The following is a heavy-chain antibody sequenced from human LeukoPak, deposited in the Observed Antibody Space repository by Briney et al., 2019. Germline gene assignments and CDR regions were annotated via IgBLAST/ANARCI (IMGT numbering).Heavy chain of an antibody. CDR3: TTDGVITMVRGVISHKD. V-gene: IGHV3-30*02. J-gene: IGHJ4*02. D-gene: IGHD3-10*01. Sequence: GGSLRLSCAASGFTFSSYGMHWVRQAPGKGLEWVAFIRYDGSNKYYADSVKGRFTISRDNSKNTLYLQMNSLKTEDTAVYYCTTDGVITMVRGVISHKDWGQGTLVTVSS. CDR1: GFTFSSYG. CDR2: IRYDGSNK.